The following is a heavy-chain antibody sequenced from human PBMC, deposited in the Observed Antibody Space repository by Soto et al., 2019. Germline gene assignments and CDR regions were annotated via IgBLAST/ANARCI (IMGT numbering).Heavy chain of an antibody. CDR3: ARVITTVRGAADYYYYGMDV. V-gene: IGHV1-69*13. CDR1: GGTFSSYA. D-gene: IGHD3-10*01. Sequence: GASVKVSCKASGGTFSSYAISWVRQAPGQGLEWMGGIIPIFGTANYAQKFQGRVTITADESTSTAYMELSSLRSEDTAVYYCARVITTVRGAADYYYYGMDVWGQGTTVTVSS. J-gene: IGHJ6*02. CDR2: IIPIFGTA.